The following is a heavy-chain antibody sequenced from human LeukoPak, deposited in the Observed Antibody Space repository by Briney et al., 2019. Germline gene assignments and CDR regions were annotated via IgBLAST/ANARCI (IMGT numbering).Heavy chain of an antibody. Sequence: SETLSLTCAVYGGSFSGYYWSWIRQPPGKGLEWIGEINHSGSTNYNPSLKRRLTISVDTSKTQFSLKLSSVTAADTAVYYCARLPPCSRTSCYTFDYWGQGTLVTVSS. CDR2: INHSGST. CDR3: ARLPPCSRTSCYTFDY. V-gene: IGHV4-34*01. J-gene: IGHJ4*02. CDR1: GGSFSGYY. D-gene: IGHD2-2*02.